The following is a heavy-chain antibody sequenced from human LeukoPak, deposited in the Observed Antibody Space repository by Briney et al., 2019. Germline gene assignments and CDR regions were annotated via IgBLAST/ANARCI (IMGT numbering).Heavy chain of an antibody. J-gene: IGHJ4*02. CDR2: ISTNSHYI. V-gene: IGHV3-21*01. CDR1: GFTIISYS. CDR3: ARGYYFDY. Sequence: GGSLRLSCAASGFTIISYSINWVRQAPGKGLEWVSSISTNSHYIYYADSVKGRFTISRDNAKNSLYLQMHSLRAEDTAVYYCARGYYFDYWGQGTLVTVSS.